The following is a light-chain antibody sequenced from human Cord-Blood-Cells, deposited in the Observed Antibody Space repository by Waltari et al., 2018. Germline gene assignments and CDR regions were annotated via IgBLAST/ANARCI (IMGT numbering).Light chain of an antibody. J-gene: IGLJ1*01. V-gene: IGLV2-23*01. CDR1: SSDVGSYNL. CDR2: AGS. CDR3: CSYAGSSTYV. Sequence: QSALTKPASVSGSTGQSITISCTGTSSDVGSYNLIPWYQQHTGKAPKLMIYAGSNRPAGVSNRFSGAKSGNTASLTISGLQAEDEADYYCCSYAGSSTYVFGTGTKVTVL.